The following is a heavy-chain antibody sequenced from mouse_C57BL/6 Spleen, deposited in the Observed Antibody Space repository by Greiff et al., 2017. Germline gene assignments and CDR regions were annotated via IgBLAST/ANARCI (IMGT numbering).Heavy chain of an antibody. J-gene: IGHJ2*01. D-gene: IGHD1-1*01. CDR2: FTMYSDAT. CDR3: AISYGSSCDY. CDR1: YFAFMASA. V-gene: IGHV1-49*01. Sequence: LQQSGAELVRPGSSVKLSCNDSYFAFMASAMHWVKQRPGHGLEWIGSFTMYSDATEYSENFKGKATLTANTSSSTAYMELNSLTSEDSAVYYCAISYGSSCDYWCQGTTLTVSS.